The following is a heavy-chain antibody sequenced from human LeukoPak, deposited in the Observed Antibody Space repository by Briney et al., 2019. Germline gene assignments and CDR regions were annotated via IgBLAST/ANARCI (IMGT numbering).Heavy chain of an antibody. Sequence: ASVKVSCKASGYTFTGYYMHWVRQAPGQGLEWMGRINPNSGGTNYAQKFQGRVTMTRDTSISTVYMELSRLRSDDTAVYYCARALSYYGSGRYDFDYWGQGTLVTVSS. CDR1: GYTFTGYY. J-gene: IGHJ4*02. CDR3: ARALSYYGSGRYDFDY. V-gene: IGHV1-2*06. D-gene: IGHD3-10*01. CDR2: INPNSGGT.